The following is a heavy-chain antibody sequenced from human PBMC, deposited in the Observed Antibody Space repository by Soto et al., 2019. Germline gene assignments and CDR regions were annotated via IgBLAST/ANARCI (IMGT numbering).Heavy chain of an antibody. D-gene: IGHD1-26*01. CDR1: GFTFSTYG. CDR2: AWSDGSKE. Sequence: PGGSLRLSCAASGFTFSTYGVHWVRQAPGKGLEWVAVAWSDGSKEFYADSVKGRFTISRDNSKNTVYLQMNSLRAEDTAVYYCERRSSGTQGVDYWGQGTMVTVSS. V-gene: IGHV3-33*01. CDR3: ERRSSGTQGVDY. J-gene: IGHJ4*02.